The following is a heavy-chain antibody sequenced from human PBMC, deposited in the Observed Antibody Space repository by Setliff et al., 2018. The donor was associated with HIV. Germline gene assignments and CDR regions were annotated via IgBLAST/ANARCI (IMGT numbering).Heavy chain of an antibody. Sequence: ASVKVSCKASGYTFNNYGISWVRQAPGKGLEWMGGFDPEDEETIYAQNFQGRVTMTEDTSTDTAYMELSSLRSEDTAMYYCAKGYSLQTDDAFDFWGQGTLVTVSS. CDR3: AKGYSLQTDDAFDF. CDR1: GYTFNNYG. CDR2: FDPEDEET. V-gene: IGHV1-24*01. J-gene: IGHJ3*01. D-gene: IGHD1-26*01.